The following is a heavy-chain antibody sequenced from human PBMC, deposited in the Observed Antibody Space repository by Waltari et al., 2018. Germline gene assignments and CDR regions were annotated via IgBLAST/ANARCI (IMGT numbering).Heavy chain of an antibody. Sequence: QLQLQQSGPGLVKPSESRSLTCGVSGDSMSENYWWSVVLQSPEKGLEWIGQIHRSGRTYYNPSLESRVSVSMDTSNNKFFLKLSSAIAADTAVYYCARDRGRGLYFDSWGQGTLVTVSP. V-gene: IGHV4-4*02. CDR1: GDSMSENYW. CDR2: IHRSGRT. CDR3: ARDRGRGLYFDS. D-gene: IGHD2-15*01. J-gene: IGHJ4*02.